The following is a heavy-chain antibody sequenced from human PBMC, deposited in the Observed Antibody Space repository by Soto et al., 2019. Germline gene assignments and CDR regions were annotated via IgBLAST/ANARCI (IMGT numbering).Heavy chain of an antibody. V-gene: IGHV4-59*08. J-gene: IGHJ4*02. CDR3: ARHPDS. Sequence: QVQLQESGPGLVKPSETLSLTCTVSGGSISSYYWCWIRQPPGKGLEWIGYIYYIGSTNYNPSLQSRGTISVGTSKNQFSLRPSSVTAADAAVYYWARHPDSWAQGTLVTVPS. CDR2: IYYIGST. CDR1: GGSISSYY.